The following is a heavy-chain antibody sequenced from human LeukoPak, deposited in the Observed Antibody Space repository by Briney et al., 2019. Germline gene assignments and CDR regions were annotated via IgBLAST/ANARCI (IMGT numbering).Heavy chain of an antibody. J-gene: IGHJ4*02. D-gene: IGHD6-13*01. V-gene: IGHV3-23*01. Sequence: GGSLRLSCAASGFTFSSYAMSWVRQAPGKGLEWVSAISGRCGITYYADYGKGRFTKSRDNSKNMLYLQMNSRRAEDTVVYYCAKVVERYSIIWDRVLGYWAQGT. CDR1: GFTFSSYA. CDR2: ISGRCGIT. CDR3: AKVVERYSIIWDRVLGY.